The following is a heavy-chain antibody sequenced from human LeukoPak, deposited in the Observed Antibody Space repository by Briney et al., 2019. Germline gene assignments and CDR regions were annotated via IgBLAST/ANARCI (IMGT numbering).Heavy chain of an antibody. J-gene: IGHJ4*02. D-gene: IGHD3-9*01. CDR1: GGSISSSSYY. Sequence: PSETLSLTCTVSGGSISSSSYYWGWIRQPPGKGLEWIGNIYYSGSTYYNPSLKSRVTISVDTSKNQFSLKLSSVTAADTAVYYCARGLEYDILTGYPSWGQGTLVTVS. V-gene: IGHV4-39*07. CDR3: ARGLEYDILTGYPS. CDR2: IYYSGST.